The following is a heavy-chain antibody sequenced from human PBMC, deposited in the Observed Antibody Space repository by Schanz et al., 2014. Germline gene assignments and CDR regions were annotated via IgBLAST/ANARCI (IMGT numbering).Heavy chain of an antibody. CDR1: GYNFTTYT. CDR2: INTNTGNP. Sequence: QVQLVQSGSELTRPGASVKVSCKASGYNFTTYTMNWVRQAPGQGLEWVGWINTNTGNPTYAQGFTGRFVFSLDTSVSTAYLQISSLKAEDTAAYYCTTETIAMAGTFSIWGQGTLVTVSS. CDR3: TTETIAMAGTFSI. D-gene: IGHD6-19*01. J-gene: IGHJ4*02. V-gene: IGHV7-4-1*02.